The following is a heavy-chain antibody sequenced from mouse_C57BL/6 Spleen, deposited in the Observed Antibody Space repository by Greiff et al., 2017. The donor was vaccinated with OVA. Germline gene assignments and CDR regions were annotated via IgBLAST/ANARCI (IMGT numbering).Heavy chain of an antibody. D-gene: IGHD2-1*01. CDR2: IDPETGGT. Sequence: VQLQQSGAELVRPGASVTLSCKASGYTFTDYEMHWVKQTPVHGLEWIGAIDPETGGTAYNQKFKGKAILTADKSSSTAYMELRSLTSVDSAVYYGTSLYYGYFYDWGQGTTLTVSS. CDR3: TSLYYGYFYD. J-gene: IGHJ2*01. V-gene: IGHV1-15*01. CDR1: GYTFTDYE.